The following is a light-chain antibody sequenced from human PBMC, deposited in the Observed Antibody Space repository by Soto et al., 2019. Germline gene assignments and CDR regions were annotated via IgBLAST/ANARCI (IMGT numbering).Light chain of an antibody. V-gene: IGKV3-15*01. CDR3: QQYSNWPPGT. Sequence: EIVMTQSPVTLSVSPGERVTLSCRASQSVSSNLAWYQQKPGQAPRLLIYGAFTRATGIPARFSGSGSGTEFTLTISSLQSEDFAVYYCQQYSNWPPGTFGQGTKVEIK. CDR1: QSVSSN. J-gene: IGKJ1*01. CDR2: GAF.